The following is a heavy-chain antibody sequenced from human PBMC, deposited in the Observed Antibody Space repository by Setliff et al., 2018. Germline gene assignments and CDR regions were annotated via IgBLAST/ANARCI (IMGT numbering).Heavy chain of an antibody. J-gene: IGHJ4*02. CDR2: INRDGSAS. Sequence: GGSRRLSCAASGFTFSSYWMHWVRQAPGKGLVWVSRINRDGSASSYADSVKGRFTISRDNAKRTLFLQMNSLRGEDTAVYFCTNWNPPGFWGQGTLVTVSS. CDR3: TNWNPPGF. CDR1: GFTFSSYW. V-gene: IGHV3-74*01. D-gene: IGHD1-20*01.